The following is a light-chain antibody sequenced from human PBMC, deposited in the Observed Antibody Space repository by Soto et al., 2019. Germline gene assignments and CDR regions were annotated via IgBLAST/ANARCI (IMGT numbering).Light chain of an antibody. J-gene: IGKJ5*01. Sequence: ELVLTQSPGTVCLSPRESHTLSYRPSQSVSSSYLAWYQQKPGQAPRLLIYGASTRATGIPARFSGSGSGTEFSLTISSLQSEDFAVYYCQQYSKWPITFGHGTRLEIK. V-gene: IGKV3-15*01. CDR3: QQYSKWPIT. CDR1: QSVSSSY. CDR2: GAS.